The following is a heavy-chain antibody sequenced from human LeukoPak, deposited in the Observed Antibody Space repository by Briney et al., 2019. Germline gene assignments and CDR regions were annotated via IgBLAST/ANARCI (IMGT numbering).Heavy chain of an antibody. J-gene: IGHJ6*03. CDR3: ARDGDSSGYYYGYYYYYYMDV. CDR2: INPNSGGT. CDR1: GYTFTGYY. D-gene: IGHD3-22*01. V-gene: IGHV1-2*02. Sequence: ASVKVSCKASGYTFTGYYMHWVRQAPGQGLEWMGWINPNSGGTNYAQKFQGRVTMTRDTSISTAYMELSRPRSDDTAVYYCARDGDSSGYYYGYYYYYYMDVWGKGTTVTVSS.